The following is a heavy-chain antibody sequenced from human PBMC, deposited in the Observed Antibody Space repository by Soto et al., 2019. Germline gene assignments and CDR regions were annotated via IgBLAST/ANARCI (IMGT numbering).Heavy chain of an antibody. D-gene: IGHD3-22*01. CDR2: IYYSGST. CDR3: ASHYDSSGYYDLYFDL. J-gene: IGHJ2*01. Sequence: TLSLTCTVSGGSISSYYWSWIRQPPGKGLEWIGYIYYSGSTNYNPSLKSRVTISVDTSKNQFSLKLSSVTAADTAVYYCASHYDSSGYYDLYFDLWGRGTLVTVSS. V-gene: IGHV4-59*08. CDR1: GGSISSYY.